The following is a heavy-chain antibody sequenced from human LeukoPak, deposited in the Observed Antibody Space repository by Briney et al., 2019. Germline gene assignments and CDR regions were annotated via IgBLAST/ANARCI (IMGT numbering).Heavy chain of an antibody. CDR1: GGSFSGYY. CDR2: INHRGST. D-gene: IGHD2-2*01. J-gene: IGHJ6*03. V-gene: IGHV4-34*01. CDR3: AREGKDIVVVPAAMRYYYYMDV. Sequence: SETLSLTCAVHGGSFSGYYWSWIRQPPGKGLEGIGEINHRGSTNYNPSLKSRVTISVDTSKNQFSLKLSSVTAADTAVYYCAREGKDIVVVPAAMRYYYYMDVWGKGTTVTISS.